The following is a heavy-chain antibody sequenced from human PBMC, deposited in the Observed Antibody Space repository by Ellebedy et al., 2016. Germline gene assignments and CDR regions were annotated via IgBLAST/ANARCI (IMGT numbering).Heavy chain of an antibody. Sequence: GESLKISXAASGFTFSRFDIHWVRQAQGKGLEWVAAISNDGNDENYGASVKGRFSISRDNSKIRVYLQMSSLRLEDTAVYFCAKVHSPDFYHNYGMDVWGPGTTVTVSS. D-gene: IGHD2/OR15-2a*01. CDR3: AKVHSPDFYHNYGMDV. CDR2: ISNDGNDE. J-gene: IGHJ6*02. CDR1: GFTFSRFD. V-gene: IGHV3-30*18.